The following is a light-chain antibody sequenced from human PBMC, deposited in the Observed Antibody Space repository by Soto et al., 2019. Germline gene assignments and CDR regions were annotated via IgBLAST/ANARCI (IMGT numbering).Light chain of an antibody. CDR2: GNN. J-gene: IGLJ2*01. CDR1: SSNIGAGFD. CDR3: QSFDTSLGRSV. Sequence: QAVVTQPPSVSGAPGQRVTIPCTGTSSNIGAGFDVHWYQHLPGIAPKLLIYGNNHRPSGVPDRFSGSKSGTSASLAITGLQAEDEADYSCQSFDTSLGRSVFGGGTKLTVL. V-gene: IGLV1-40*01.